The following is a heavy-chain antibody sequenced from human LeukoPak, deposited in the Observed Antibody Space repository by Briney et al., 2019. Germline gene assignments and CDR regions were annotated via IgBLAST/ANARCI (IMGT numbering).Heavy chain of an antibody. V-gene: IGHV3-23*01. CDR2: ISGGSDST. CDR1: GFTFNMYA. J-gene: IGHJ3*01. D-gene: IGHD2-2*01. Sequence: QPGGSLRLSCAASGFTFNMYAMNWVRQAPGKGLEWVSVISGGSDSTYYADSVKGRFIISRDNSKNTLFLQMNSLSVEDTAVYFCVKAKYQLIVDTLDVWGQGKMVIVSS. CDR3: VKAKYQLIVDTLDV.